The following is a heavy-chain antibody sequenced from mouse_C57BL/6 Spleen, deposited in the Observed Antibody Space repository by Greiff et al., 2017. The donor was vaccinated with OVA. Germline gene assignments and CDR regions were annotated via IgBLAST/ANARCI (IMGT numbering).Heavy chain of an antibody. CDR3: ARYDSYFDY. V-gene: IGHV5-6*01. CDR2: ISSGGSYT. CDR1: GFTFSSYG. J-gene: IGHJ2*01. D-gene: IGHD2-4*01. Sequence: EVQLVESGGDLVKPGGSLKLSCAASGFTFSSYGMSWVRQTPDKRLEWVATISSGGSYTYYPDSVQGRFTISRDNAKNTLYLQMSSLKSEDTAMYYCARYDSYFDYWGQGTTLTVAS.